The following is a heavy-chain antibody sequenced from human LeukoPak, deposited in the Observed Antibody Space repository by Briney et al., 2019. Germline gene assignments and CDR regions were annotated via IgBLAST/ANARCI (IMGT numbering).Heavy chain of an antibody. V-gene: IGHV4-30-2*05. CDR3: ASRTIFGVVYGDY. D-gene: IGHD3-3*01. Sequence: SETLSLTCAVSGGSISGGGYSWSWIRQSLERGLECIGYIYHSGSTYYNPSLKSRVTISVDTSKNQFSLKLSSVTAADTAVYYCASRTIFGVVYGDYWGQGTLVTVSS. CDR1: GGSISGGGYS. CDR2: IYHSGST. J-gene: IGHJ4*02.